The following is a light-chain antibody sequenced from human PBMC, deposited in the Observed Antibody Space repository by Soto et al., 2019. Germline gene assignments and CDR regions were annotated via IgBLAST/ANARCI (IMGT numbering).Light chain of an antibody. Sequence: IEMTQSPSTLSLYPGERATLSCRASQSVDSHLVWYQQTPGQAPRILIFAASNRDTGIPVRFSGRWSGTDCTLAINRLETDDVEVYYGQQRSDWPITFGQGTRLDIK. CDR3: QQRSDWPIT. J-gene: IGKJ5*01. V-gene: IGKV3-11*01. CDR2: AAS. CDR1: QSVDSH.